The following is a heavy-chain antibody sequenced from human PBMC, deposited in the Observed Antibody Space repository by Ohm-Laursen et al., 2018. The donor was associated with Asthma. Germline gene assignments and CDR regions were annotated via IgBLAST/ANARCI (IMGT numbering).Heavy chain of an antibody. Sequence: SLRLSCTASKFTFSNYAMNWVRQPPGKGLEWVSEISSTGGSTDYADSVKGRFTTSRDNSKSTMYLQMNSLRAEDTAVYYCAKVGLTYYNAMDVWGHGTTVTVSS. V-gene: IGHV3-23*01. CDR2: ISSTGGST. J-gene: IGHJ6*02. CDR1: KFTFSNYA. D-gene: IGHD4/OR15-4a*01. CDR3: AKVGLTYYNAMDV.